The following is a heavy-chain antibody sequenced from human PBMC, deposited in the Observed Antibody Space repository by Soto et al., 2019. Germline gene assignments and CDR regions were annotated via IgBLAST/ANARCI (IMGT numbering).Heavy chain of an antibody. D-gene: IGHD3-9*01. Sequence: SVQVSCKASGLTFTSSARQWVRQARGQRLEWIGWIVVGSGNTDYAQKFQERVTITRDMSTSTAYMELSSLRSEDTAVYYCAASHFELLAFDIWRQGTMVTVSS. CDR1: GLTFTSSA. J-gene: IGHJ3*02. CDR2: IVVGSGNT. CDR3: AASHFELLAFDI. V-gene: IGHV1-58*01.